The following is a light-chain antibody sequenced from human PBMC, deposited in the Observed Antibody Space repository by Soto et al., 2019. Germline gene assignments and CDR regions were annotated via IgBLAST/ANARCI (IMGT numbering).Light chain of an antibody. Sequence: EIVVTQSPGTLSLSPGERATLSCRASQSVSSRFLAWYQQKPGQALQVLIYGASTRATGIPDRFSGSGSGTDFNLTISRLEPEDFAVYYCQEYESSRTFGQGTKVEMK. CDR2: GAS. V-gene: IGKV3-20*01. CDR3: QEYESSRT. J-gene: IGKJ1*01. CDR1: QSVSSRF.